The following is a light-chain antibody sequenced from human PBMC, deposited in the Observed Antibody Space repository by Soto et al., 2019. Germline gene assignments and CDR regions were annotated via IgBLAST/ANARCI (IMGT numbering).Light chain of an antibody. V-gene: IGLV2-14*01. J-gene: IGLJ1*01. CDR3: SSYTGSSTLYV. CDR2: EVS. Sequence: QSALTQPASVSGSPGQSITISCTGTSSDIGFYNYVSWYQQHPGKVPKLMIFEVSNRPSGVSYRFSGSKSGNTASLTISGLQAEDEADYYCSSYTGSSTLYVFGTGTKVTVL. CDR1: SSDIGFYNY.